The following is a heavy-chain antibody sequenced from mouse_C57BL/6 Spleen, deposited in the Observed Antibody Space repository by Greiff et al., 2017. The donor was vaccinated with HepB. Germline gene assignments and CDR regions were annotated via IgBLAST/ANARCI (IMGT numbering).Heavy chain of an antibody. CDR3: ARGGSNYVDAMDY. J-gene: IGHJ4*01. CDR1: GYTFTSYW. V-gene: IGHV1-52*01. Sequence: VQLQQPGAELVRPGSSVKLSCKASGYTFTSYWMHWVKQRPIQGLEWIGNIDPSDSETHYNQKFKGKATLTVDKSSSTAYMQLSSLTSEDSAVYYCARGGSNYVDAMDYWGQGTSVTVSS. D-gene: IGHD2-5*01. CDR2: IDPSDSET.